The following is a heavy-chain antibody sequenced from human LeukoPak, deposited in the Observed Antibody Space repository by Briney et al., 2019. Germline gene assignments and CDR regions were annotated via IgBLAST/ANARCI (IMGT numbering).Heavy chain of an antibody. Sequence: ASVKVSCKASGYTFTSYGISWVRQAPGQGLEWMGWISAYNGNTNYAQKLQGRVTMTTDTSTSTAYMELRSLRSDATDVYYCARGGTFGGVIVSAFDIWGQGTMVTVSS. CDR2: ISAYNGNT. D-gene: IGHD3-16*02. CDR1: GYTFTSYG. J-gene: IGHJ3*02. V-gene: IGHV1-18*01. CDR3: ARGGTFGGVIVSAFDI.